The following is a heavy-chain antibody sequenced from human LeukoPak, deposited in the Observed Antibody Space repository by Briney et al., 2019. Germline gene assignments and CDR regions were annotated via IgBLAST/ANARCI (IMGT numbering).Heavy chain of an antibody. J-gene: IGHJ4*02. CDR2: IKSKTDGGTT. CDR3: TTARRTGVLRFLEWSSKNSYFDY. D-gene: IGHD3-3*01. Sequence: GGSLRLSCAASGFTFSNAWMSWVRQAPGKGLEWVGRIKSKTDGGTTDYAAPVKGRFTISRDDSKNTLYLQMNSLKTEDTAVYYCTTARRTGVLRFLEWSSKNSYFDYWGQGTLVTVSS. CDR1: GFTFSNAW. V-gene: IGHV3-15*01.